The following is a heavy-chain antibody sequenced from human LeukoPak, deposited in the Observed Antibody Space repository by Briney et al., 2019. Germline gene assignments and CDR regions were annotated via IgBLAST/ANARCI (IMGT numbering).Heavy chain of an antibody. V-gene: IGHV3-30*03. CDR2: ISYDGSNK. Sequence: GGSLRLSCAASGFTFSSYGLHWVRQAPGKGLEWVAVISYDGSNKYYADSVKGRFTISRDNSKNTLYLQMNSLRAEDTAVYYCASQTAVLRFLEWLSPYGMDVWGQGTTVTVSS. CDR3: ASQTAVLRFLEWLSPYGMDV. CDR1: GFTFSSYG. D-gene: IGHD3-3*01. J-gene: IGHJ6*02.